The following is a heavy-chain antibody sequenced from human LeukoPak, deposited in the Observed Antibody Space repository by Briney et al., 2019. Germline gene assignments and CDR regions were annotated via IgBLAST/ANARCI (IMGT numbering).Heavy chain of an antibody. CDR2: ISGSGDST. J-gene: IGHJ4*02. D-gene: IGHD2-2*01. Sequence: GGTLRLSCAASGFIFSNYGMSWVRQAPGKGLEWVSGISGSGDSTYNADSVKGRFSISRDNSKNTLYLQMNSLRAEDTAVYYCAKVVCSSTSCPIDYWGQGTLVTVSS. CDR1: GFIFSNYG. CDR3: AKVVCSSTSCPIDY. V-gene: IGHV3-23*01.